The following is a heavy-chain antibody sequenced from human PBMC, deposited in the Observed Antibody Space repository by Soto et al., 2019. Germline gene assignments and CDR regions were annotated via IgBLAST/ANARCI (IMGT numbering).Heavy chain of an antibody. J-gene: IGHJ6*03. CDR3: ARGVSSSWYIRRYYYYYYMDV. CDR2: MNPNSGNT. CDR1: GYTFTSYD. Sequence: GASVKVSCKASGYTFTSYDINWVRQATGQGLEWMGWMNPNSGNTGYAQKFQGRVTMTRNTSISTAYMELSSLRSEDTAVYYCARGVSSSWYIRRYYYYYYMDVWGKGTTVTVSS. V-gene: IGHV1-8*01. D-gene: IGHD6-13*01.